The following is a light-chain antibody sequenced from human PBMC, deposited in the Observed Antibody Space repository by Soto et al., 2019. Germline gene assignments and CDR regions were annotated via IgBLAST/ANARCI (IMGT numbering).Light chain of an antibody. CDR1: QVISNY. CDR2: AVS. Sequence: DVQMTQSPSSLSVSVGDRVTITCRASQVISNYLAWYQQKPGKPPQLLIYAVSTLQSGVPSRFSGSASGTEFTLTISSLQPEDVATSYCLKYNSAPRTCGQGTRLE. J-gene: IGKJ5*01. CDR3: LKYNSAPRT. V-gene: IGKV1-27*01.